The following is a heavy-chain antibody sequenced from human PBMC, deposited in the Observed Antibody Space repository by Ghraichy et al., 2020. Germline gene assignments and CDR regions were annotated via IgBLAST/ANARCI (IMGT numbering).Heavy chain of an antibody. J-gene: IGHJ4*02. CDR1: GYTLTELS. V-gene: IGHV1-24*01. CDR2: FDPEDGET. D-gene: IGHD5-18*01. Sequence: ASVKVSCKVSGYTLTELSMHWVRQAPGKGLEWMGGFDPEDGETIYAQKFQGRVTMTKDTSTDTAYMELSSLRSEDTAVYYCATAGHVDTAPAFDYWGQGTLVTVSS. CDR3: ATAGHVDTAPAFDY.